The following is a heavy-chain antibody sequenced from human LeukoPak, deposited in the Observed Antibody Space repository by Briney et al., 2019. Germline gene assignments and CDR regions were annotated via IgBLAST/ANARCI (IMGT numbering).Heavy chain of an antibody. D-gene: IGHD4-17*01. V-gene: IGHV3-7*04. CDR2: IKQDGSEK. J-gene: IGHJ4*02. CDR3: ARAHYGDYEGNFDY. CDR1: AFTFSSYW. Sequence: GGSLRLSCAASAFTFSSYWMSWVRQAPGKGLEWVANIKQDGSEKYYVDSVKGRFTISRDNAKNSLYLQMNSLRAEDTAVYYCARAHYGDYEGNFDYWGQGTLVTVSS.